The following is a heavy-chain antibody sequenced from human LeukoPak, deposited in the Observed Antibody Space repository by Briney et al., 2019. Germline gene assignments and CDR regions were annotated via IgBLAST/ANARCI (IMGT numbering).Heavy chain of an antibody. CDR2: IGPAGDT. CDR3: ARDAVPGRGGAFDY. J-gene: IGHJ4*02. V-gene: IGHV3-13*01. D-gene: IGHD6-19*01. CDR1: GITFSGYD. Sequence: GGSLRLSCAASGITFSGYDMHWIRQGTGKNLEWVSAIGPAGDTYYSDSVKGRFTISKEDARNSLYLQMNSLTAEDTAVYYCARDAVPGRGGAFDYWGQGTLVIVSS.